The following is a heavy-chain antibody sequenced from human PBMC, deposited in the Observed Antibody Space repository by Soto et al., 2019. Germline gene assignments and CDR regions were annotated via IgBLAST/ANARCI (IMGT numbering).Heavy chain of an antibody. D-gene: IGHD3-3*01. CDR3: ARQGLEWSTLDY. Sequence: QVQLVQSGAEVKKPGASVKVSCKASVYTFTSYAMHWVRQAPGQRLEWMGWINAGNGNTKYSQKFQGRVTITRDTSASTAYMELSSLRSEDTAVYYCARQGLEWSTLDYWGQGTLVTVSS. V-gene: IGHV1-3*01. CDR2: INAGNGNT. J-gene: IGHJ4*02. CDR1: VYTFTSYA.